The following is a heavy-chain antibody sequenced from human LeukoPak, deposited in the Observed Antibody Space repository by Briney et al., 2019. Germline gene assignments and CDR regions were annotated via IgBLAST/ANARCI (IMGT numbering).Heavy chain of an antibody. V-gene: IGHV4-39*02. J-gene: IGHJ3*02. CDR3: ARDLFEGATPRDAFDI. Sequence: PSETLSLTCTVSGGSISSSSYYWGWIRQPPGKGLEWIGSIYYSGNTYYNPSLKSRLTISVDTSKNQYSLRLSSVTAADTAVYYCARDLFEGATPRDAFDIWGQGTMVTVSS. D-gene: IGHD1-26*01. CDR2: IYYSGNT. CDR1: GGSISSSSYY.